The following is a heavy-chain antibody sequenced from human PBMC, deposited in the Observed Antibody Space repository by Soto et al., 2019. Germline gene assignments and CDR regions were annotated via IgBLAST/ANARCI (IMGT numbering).Heavy chain of an antibody. CDR1: GFSFSNYW. CDR3: ARLSGSWQSWFDP. D-gene: IGHD6-13*01. CDR2: INPDGSVE. V-gene: IGHV3-7*01. J-gene: IGHJ5*02. Sequence: GGSLRLSCAVSGFSFSNYWMSWVRQAPGKGLEWVANINPDGSVEYYADSLKGRFTISRDNARNSLYLQMNSLGAEDTAVYYCARLSGSWQSWFDPWGQGTLVTVSS.